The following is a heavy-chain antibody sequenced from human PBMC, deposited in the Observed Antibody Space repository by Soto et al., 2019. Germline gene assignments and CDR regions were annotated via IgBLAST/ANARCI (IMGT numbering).Heavy chain of an antibody. CDR3: ARGLQEGNPHDYGDYVDAFDI. Sequence: SETLSLTCTVSGGSISSYYWSWIRQPPGKGLEWIGYIYYSGSTNYNPSLKSRVTISVDTSKNQFSLKLSSVTAADTAVYYCARGLQEGNPHDYGDYVDAFDIWGQGTMVTVSS. J-gene: IGHJ3*02. V-gene: IGHV4-59*01. CDR1: GGSISSYY. CDR2: IYYSGST. D-gene: IGHD4-17*01.